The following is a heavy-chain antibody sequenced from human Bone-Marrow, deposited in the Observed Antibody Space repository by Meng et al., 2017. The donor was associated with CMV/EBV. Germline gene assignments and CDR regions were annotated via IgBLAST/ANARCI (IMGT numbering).Heavy chain of an antibody. J-gene: IGHJ4*02. CDR3: ARTKTSGTWLHDH. CDR2: MTPKSGSA. Sequence: ASVKVFCKASGYTFTSYDINWVRQATGQGLEWMGWMTPKSGSADYARKFQGRVTMTTDTSIGTAYMELTGLRSGDTAVYFCARTKTSGTWLHDHWGQGTLVTVSS. V-gene: IGHV1-8*01. D-gene: IGHD5-12*01. CDR1: GYTFTSYD.